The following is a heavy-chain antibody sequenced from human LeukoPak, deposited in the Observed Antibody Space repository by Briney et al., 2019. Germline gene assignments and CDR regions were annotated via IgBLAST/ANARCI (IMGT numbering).Heavy chain of an antibody. CDR1: GGSISSYY. Sequence: SETLSLTCSVSGGSISSYYWSWIRQPAGKGREWIGRIYTTGNTDYNPSLKSRVTMSLDTSKNQFSLNLSSVTAADTAVYYCARDARGWSGFDYWGQGTLVTVSS. D-gene: IGHD3-3*01. J-gene: IGHJ4*02. V-gene: IGHV4-4*07. CDR2: IYTTGNT. CDR3: ARDARGWSGFDY.